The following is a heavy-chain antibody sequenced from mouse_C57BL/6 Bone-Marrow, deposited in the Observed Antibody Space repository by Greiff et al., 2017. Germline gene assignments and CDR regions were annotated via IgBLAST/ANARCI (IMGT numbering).Heavy chain of an antibody. D-gene: IGHD2-4*01. V-gene: IGHV1-55*01. Sequence: QVQLQQPGAELVKPGASVKMSCKASGYTFTSYWITWVKQRPGQGLEWIGDIYPGSGSTNYNEKFKSKATLTVDTSSSTAYMQLSSLTSEDSAVDYCARPWDYYWYFDVWGTGTTVTVSS. J-gene: IGHJ1*03. CDR1: GYTFTSYW. CDR2: IYPGSGST. CDR3: ARPWDYYWYFDV.